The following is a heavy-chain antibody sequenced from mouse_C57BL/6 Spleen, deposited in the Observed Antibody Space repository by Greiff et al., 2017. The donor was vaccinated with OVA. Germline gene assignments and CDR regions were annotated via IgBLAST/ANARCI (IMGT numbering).Heavy chain of an antibody. J-gene: IGHJ3*01. CDR2: IYPGSGST. CDR3: ARRDDGYYPWFAY. V-gene: IGHV1-55*01. D-gene: IGHD2-3*01. CDR1: GYTFTSYW. Sequence: QVQLQQPGAELVKPGASVKMSCKASGYTFTSYWITWVKQRPGQGLEWIGDIYPGSGSTNYNEKFKSKATLTVDTSSSTAYMQLSSLTSEDSAVYYGARRDDGYYPWFAYWGQGTLVTVSA.